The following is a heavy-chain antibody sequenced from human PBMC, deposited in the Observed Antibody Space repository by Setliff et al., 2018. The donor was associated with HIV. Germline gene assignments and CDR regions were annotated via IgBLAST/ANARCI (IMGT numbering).Heavy chain of an antibody. CDR3: ARIVRWELVATSTFFYYYMDV. D-gene: IGHD1-26*01. CDR2: IYYTGST. J-gene: IGHJ6*03. V-gene: IGHV4-39*01. Sequence: PSETLSLTCTVSGASISSSSHHWAWIRQPPGKGLGYIGNIYYTGSTHHNPSLGSRVATSVDTSKNQFSLKLSSVTAADTAVYYCARIVRWELVATSTFFYYYMDVWGKGTTVTVSS. CDR1: GASISSSSHH.